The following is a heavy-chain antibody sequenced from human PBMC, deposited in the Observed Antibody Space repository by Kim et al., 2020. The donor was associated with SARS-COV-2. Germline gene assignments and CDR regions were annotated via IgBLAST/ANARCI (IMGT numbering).Heavy chain of an antibody. Sequence: GGSLRLSCAASGFTFSSYWMSWVRQAPGKGLEWVANIKQDGSEKYYVDSVKGRFTISRDNAKNSLYLQMNSLRAEDTAVYYCARGVVTAPPPRPGKFDYWGQGTLVTVSS. V-gene: IGHV3-7*01. D-gene: IGHD2-21*02. CDR3: ARGVVTAPPPRPGKFDY. CDR2: IKQDGSEK. CDR1: GFTFSSYW. J-gene: IGHJ4*02.